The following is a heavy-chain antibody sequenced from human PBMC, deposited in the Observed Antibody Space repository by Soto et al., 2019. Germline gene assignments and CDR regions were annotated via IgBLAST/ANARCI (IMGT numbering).Heavy chain of an antibody. J-gene: IGHJ4*02. CDR2: IIPIFGTA. Sequence: QVPLAQSGAEVKKPGSSVKVSCKASGGTFSSYAISWVRQAPGQGLEWMGGIIPIFGTANYAQKFQGRVTITADESTSTAYMELSSLRSEDTAVYYCARVQRPYCSGGSCYSGPFDYWGQGTLVTVSS. CDR3: ARVQRPYCSGGSCYSGPFDY. D-gene: IGHD2-15*01. CDR1: GGTFSSYA. V-gene: IGHV1-69*01.